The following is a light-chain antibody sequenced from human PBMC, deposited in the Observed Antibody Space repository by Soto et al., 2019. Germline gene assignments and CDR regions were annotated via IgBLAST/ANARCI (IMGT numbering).Light chain of an antibody. V-gene: IGKV1-5*03. J-gene: IGKJ1*01. CDR2: KAS. Sequence: DIHMTHSPSTLSLSLVDRVIITCRASQTISSWLAWYQQKPGKAPKLLIYKASTLKSGVPSRFSGSGSGTEFTLTISSLQPDDFATYYCQHYNSYSEAFGQGTKVDIK. CDR3: QHYNSYSEA. CDR1: QTISSW.